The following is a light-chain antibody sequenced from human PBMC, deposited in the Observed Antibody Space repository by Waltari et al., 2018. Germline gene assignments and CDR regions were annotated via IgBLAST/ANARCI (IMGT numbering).Light chain of an antibody. CDR3: QQRISWLGWT. Sequence: EIVLTQSPATLSLSPGERATLSCRASQGVSTYLAWYQQKPGQVPRLLIYGASNRATGIPARFSGSGSGTDFTLTISSLEPEDFAVYYCQQRISWLGWTFGQGTKVEIK. CDR1: QGVSTY. V-gene: IGKV3-11*01. CDR2: GAS. J-gene: IGKJ1*01.